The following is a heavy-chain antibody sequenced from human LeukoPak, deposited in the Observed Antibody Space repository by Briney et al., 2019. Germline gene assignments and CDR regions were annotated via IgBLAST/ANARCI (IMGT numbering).Heavy chain of an antibody. V-gene: IGHV3-23*01. CDR3: AKVTAVTPGSSMIVVVIGAFDI. D-gene: IGHD3-22*01. CDR1: GFTFSSYA. J-gene: IGHJ3*02. Sequence: GGSLRLSCAASGFTFSSYAMSWVRQAPGKGLEWVSAISGSGGSTYYADSVKGRFTISRDNSKNTLYLQMNSLRAEDTAVYYCAKVTAVTPGSSMIVVVIGAFDIWGQGTMVTVSS. CDR2: ISGSGGST.